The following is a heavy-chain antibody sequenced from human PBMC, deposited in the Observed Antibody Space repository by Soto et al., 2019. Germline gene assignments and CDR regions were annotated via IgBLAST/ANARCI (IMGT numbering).Heavy chain of an antibody. CDR1: GFTFSSYA. Sequence: QVQLVESGGGVVQPGRSLRLSCAASGFTFSSYAMHWVHQAPGKALEWVAVISYDGSNKYYADSVKGRFTISRDNSKNTLYLQMNCLRAEDTAVYYCARELHTYRHYYYYYGMDVWGQATTVTVSS. D-gene: IGHD2-2*02. V-gene: IGHV3-30-3*01. CDR3: ARELHTYRHYYYYYGMDV. J-gene: IGHJ6*02. CDR2: ISYDGSNK.